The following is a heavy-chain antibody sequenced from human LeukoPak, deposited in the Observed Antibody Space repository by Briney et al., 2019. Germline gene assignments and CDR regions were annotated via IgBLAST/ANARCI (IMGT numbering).Heavy chain of an antibody. CDR2: INPNSGGT. J-gene: IGHJ5*02. CDR1: GYTFTGYY. Sequence: ASVKVSCKASGYTFTGYYMHWVRQAPGQGLEWMGRINPNSGGTNYAQKLQGRVTMTTDTPTSTAYMELRSLRSDDTAVYYCARDYRGEYWFDPWGQGTLVTVSS. D-gene: IGHD3-16*01. CDR3: ARDYRGEYWFDP. V-gene: IGHV1-2*06.